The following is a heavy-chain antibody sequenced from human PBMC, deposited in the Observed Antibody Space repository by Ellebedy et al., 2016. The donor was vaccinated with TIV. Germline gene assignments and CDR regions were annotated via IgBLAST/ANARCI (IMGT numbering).Heavy chain of an antibody. CDR3: AREDDYYYYYGMDV. Sequence: PGGSLRLSCAASGFTFSSYSMNWVRQAPGKGLEWVSYISSSSSTIYYADSVKGRFTISRDNAKSSLYLQMNSLRAEDTAVYYCAREDDYYYYYGMDVWGQGTTVTVSS. V-gene: IGHV3-48*01. J-gene: IGHJ6*02. CDR2: ISSSSSTI. CDR1: GFTFSSYS.